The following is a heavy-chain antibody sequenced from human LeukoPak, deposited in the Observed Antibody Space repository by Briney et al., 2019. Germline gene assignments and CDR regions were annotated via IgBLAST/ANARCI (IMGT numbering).Heavy chain of an antibody. J-gene: IGHJ4*02. CDR2: IIPIFGTA. Sequence: GASVKVSCKASGGTFSSDAISWVRQAPGQGLEWMGGIIPIFGTANYAQKFQGRVTITADESTSTAYMELSSLRSEDTAVYYCARGSIAARTFDYWGQGTLVTVSS. CDR3: ARGSIAARTFDY. V-gene: IGHV1-69*13. D-gene: IGHD6-6*01. CDR1: GGTFSSDA.